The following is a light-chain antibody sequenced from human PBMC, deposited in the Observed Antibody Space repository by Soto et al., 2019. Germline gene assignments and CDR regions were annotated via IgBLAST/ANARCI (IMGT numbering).Light chain of an antibody. CDR3: QQYNNWLLT. CDR1: QSVGIN. J-gene: IGKJ5*01. V-gene: IGKV3-15*01. CDR2: GAS. Sequence: ENVLTQSPGTLSLSPGEGATLSCRASQSVGINLAWYQQKPGQAPRVVVYGASTRATGIPARFSGSGSGTEFTLTISSLQSEDFAVYYCQQYNNWLLTFGQGTRLEIK.